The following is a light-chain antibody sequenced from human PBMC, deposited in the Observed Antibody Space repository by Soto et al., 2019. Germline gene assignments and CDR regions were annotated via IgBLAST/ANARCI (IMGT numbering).Light chain of an antibody. CDR3: SSYTRSSTSDV. J-gene: IGLJ1*01. CDR1: SSDVGGYNY. Sequence: QSALTQPASVSGSPGQSVTISCTGTSSDVGGYNYVSWYQQHPGKAPKLMIYEVSNRPSRVSNRFSGSKSGNTASLTISGLQAEDEADYYCSSYTRSSTSDVFGTGTKGTVL. V-gene: IGLV2-14*01. CDR2: EVS.